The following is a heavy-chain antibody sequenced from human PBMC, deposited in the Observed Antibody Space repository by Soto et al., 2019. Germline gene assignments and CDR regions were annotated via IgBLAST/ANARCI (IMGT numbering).Heavy chain of an antibody. D-gene: IGHD6-6*01. Sequence: SVKVSCKASGGTFSSYAISWVRQAPGQGLGWMGGIIPIFGTANYAQKFQGRVTITADESTSTAYMELSSLRSEDTAVYYCARGDSSSPESRRDLYNWFDPWGQGTLVTVSS. CDR3: ARGDSSSPESRRDLYNWFDP. J-gene: IGHJ5*02. V-gene: IGHV1-69*13. CDR2: IIPIFGTA. CDR1: GGTFSSYA.